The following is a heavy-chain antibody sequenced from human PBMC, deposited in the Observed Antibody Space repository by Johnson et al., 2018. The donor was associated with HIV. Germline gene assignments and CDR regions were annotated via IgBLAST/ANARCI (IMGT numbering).Heavy chain of an antibody. CDR3: AREWLYGFDI. Sequence: VESGGGLVQPGGSLRLSCAASGFTFSSYAMHSVRQAPGKGLEWVAVIYSGGSTYYADSVRGRFTISRDNAKNSLYLQMNSLRTEDTAVYYCAREWLYGFDIWGQGTMVTVSS. J-gene: IGHJ3*02. V-gene: IGHV3-NL1*01. D-gene: IGHD5-24*01. CDR2: IYSGGST. CDR1: GFTFSSYA.